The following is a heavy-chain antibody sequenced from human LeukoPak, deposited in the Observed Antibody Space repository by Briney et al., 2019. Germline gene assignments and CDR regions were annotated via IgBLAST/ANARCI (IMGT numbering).Heavy chain of an antibody. CDR2: MNPNSGGT. D-gene: IGHD5-12*01. V-gene: IGHV1-2*02. CDR1: GYTFTDYY. CDR3: ARGLLASGYGLFDY. J-gene: IGHJ4*02. Sequence: ASVKVSCKASGYTFTDYYIHWVRQAPGVGLEWMGWMNPNSGGTNCAQKFQGRVTMTRDTSISTAYMELSTLRSDDTAVYYCARGLLASGYGLFDYWGQGTLVTVSS.